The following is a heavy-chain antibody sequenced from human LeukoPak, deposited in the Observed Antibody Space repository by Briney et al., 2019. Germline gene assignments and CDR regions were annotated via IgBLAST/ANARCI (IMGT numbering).Heavy chain of an antibody. D-gene: IGHD3-10*01. CDR1: GYTFTSYY. Sequence: GASVKVSCTASGYTFTSYYMHWVRQAPGQGLEWMGIINPSGGSTSYAQKFQGRVTMTRDTSTSTVYMELSSLRSEDTAVYYCARAETVTYYYSPEDYWGQGTLVTVSS. CDR2: INPSGGST. V-gene: IGHV1-46*01. J-gene: IGHJ4*02. CDR3: ARAETVTYYYSPEDY.